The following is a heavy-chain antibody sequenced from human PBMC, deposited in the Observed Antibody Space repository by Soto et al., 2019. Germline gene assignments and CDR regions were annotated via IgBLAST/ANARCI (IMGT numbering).Heavy chain of an antibody. Sequence: QLQLQESGPGLVKPSETLSLTCTVSGGSISSSSYYWGWIRQPPGKGLEWIGSIYYSGSTYYNPSLKSRVTISVDTSKNQFSLKLSSVTAADTAVYYCARSRIGVVPAAMDYWGQGTLVTVSS. CDR2: IYYSGST. V-gene: IGHV4-39*01. CDR3: ARSRIGVVPAAMDY. D-gene: IGHD2-2*01. CDR1: GGSISSSSYY. J-gene: IGHJ4*02.